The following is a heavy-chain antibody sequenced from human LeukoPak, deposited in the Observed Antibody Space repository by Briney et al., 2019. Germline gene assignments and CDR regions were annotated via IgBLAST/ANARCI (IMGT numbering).Heavy chain of an antibody. CDR1: GFTFDDYG. V-gene: IGHV3-20*04. J-gene: IGHJ4*02. D-gene: IGHD6-6*01. CDR2: INWNGGST. Sequence: GGSLRLSCAASGFTFDDYGMSWVRQAPGKGLEWVSGINWNGGSTGYADSVKGRFTISRDNAKNSPYLQMNSLRAEDTALYYCARDRGAYSSSCFDYWGQGTLVTVSS. CDR3: ARDRGAYSSSCFDY.